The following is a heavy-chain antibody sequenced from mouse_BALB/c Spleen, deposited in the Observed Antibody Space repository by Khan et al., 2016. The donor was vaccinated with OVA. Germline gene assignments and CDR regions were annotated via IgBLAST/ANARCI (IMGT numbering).Heavy chain of an antibody. D-gene: IGHD3-3*01. V-gene: IGHV3-2*02. CDR2: IRYSGST. CDR3: SRGTIERFAY. Sequence: EVKLEESGPGLVKPSQSLSLTCTVTGYSITSDYAWNWIRKFSGNKLEWMGFIRYSGSTSYNPSLKNRISFTRDTSKNQFFLQLNSVTTEDTATYECSRGTIERFAYWGQGTLVTVSA. CDR1: GYSITSDYA. J-gene: IGHJ3*01.